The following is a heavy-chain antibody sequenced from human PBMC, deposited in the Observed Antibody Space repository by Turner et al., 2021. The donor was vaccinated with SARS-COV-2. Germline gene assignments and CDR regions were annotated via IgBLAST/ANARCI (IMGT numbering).Heavy chain of an antibody. J-gene: IGHJ4*02. D-gene: IGHD2-15*01. Sequence: QVQLQESGPGLVKRSATLSLTCTVSGASISGSYWSWVRQPPGKGLEWIGYIHFSGTTNYNPSLRSRVTISLDTSKSQFSLHLRSVTAADTAVYYCTRELGYCSDGSCRFEYDYWGQGTLVTVSS. CDR3: TRELGYCSDGSCRFEYDY. CDR1: GASISGSY. CDR2: IHFSGTT. V-gene: IGHV4-59*01.